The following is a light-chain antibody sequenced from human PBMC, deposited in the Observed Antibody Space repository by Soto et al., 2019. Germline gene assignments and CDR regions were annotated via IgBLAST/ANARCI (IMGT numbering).Light chain of an antibody. V-gene: IGLV2-14*01. CDR1: RSDIGNYNY. CDR3: SSYTSSSTYV. Sequence: QSALTQPASVSGSPGQSITISCTGTRSDIGNYNYVSWYQQHPDKAPKLMIYEVSNRPSGVSHRFSGSKSGNTASLTISGLQAEDEADYYCSSYTSSSTYVFGTGTQLTVL. CDR2: EVS. J-gene: IGLJ6*01.